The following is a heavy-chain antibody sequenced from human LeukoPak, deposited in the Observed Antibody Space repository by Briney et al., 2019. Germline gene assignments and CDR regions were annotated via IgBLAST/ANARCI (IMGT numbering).Heavy chain of an antibody. D-gene: IGHD1-1*01. Sequence: GPLRLSCAASGFTFSTYWMHRVRQAPGKGLVWVSRINPDESSTSYADSVKGRFTISRDNAKNTLYLQLNSLRDDDTAVYYCARGGLEPVDYWGQGTLVTVSS. CDR1: GFTFSTYW. J-gene: IGHJ4*02. CDR3: ARGGLEPVDY. V-gene: IGHV3-74*01. CDR2: INPDESST.